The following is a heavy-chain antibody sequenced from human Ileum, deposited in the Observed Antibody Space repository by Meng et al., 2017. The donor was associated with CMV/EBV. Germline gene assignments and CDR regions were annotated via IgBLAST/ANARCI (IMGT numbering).Heavy chain of an antibody. Sequence: SETLSLTCAISGDSVSSNSATWNWIRQSPSRGLEWLGRTYYRSKWYNEYAVSVKSRITINPDTSKNQFSLQLNSVTPEDTAVYYCARTRQWGYGMDVWGQGTTVTVSS. D-gene: IGHD1-26*01. CDR3: ARTRQWGYGMDV. CDR1: GDSVSSNSAT. CDR2: TYYRSKWYN. J-gene: IGHJ6*02. V-gene: IGHV6-1*01.